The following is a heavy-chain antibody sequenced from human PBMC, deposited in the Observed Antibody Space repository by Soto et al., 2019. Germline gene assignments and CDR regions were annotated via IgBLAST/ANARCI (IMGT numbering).Heavy chain of an antibody. J-gene: IGHJ4*02. D-gene: IGHD3-22*01. Sequence: PGGSLRLSCAASGFTFSSYGMHWVRQAPGKGLEWVAVIWYDGSNKYYADSVKGRFTIYRDNSKNTLYLQMNSLRAEDTPVYYCARDNGDTMIVVAPDYWGQGTLVTVSS. V-gene: IGHV3-33*01. CDR1: GFTFSSYG. CDR2: IWYDGSNK. CDR3: ARDNGDTMIVVAPDY.